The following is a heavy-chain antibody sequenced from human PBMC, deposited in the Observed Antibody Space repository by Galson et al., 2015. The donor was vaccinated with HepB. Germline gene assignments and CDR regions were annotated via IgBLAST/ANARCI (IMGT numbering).Heavy chain of an antibody. D-gene: IGHD2-2*01. J-gene: IGHJ6*03. CDR2: INPNSGGT. Sequence: SVKVSCKASGYTFTGYYMHWVRQAPGQGLEWMGRINPNSGGTNYAQKFQGRVTMTRDTSISTAYMELSSLRSEDTAVYYCARDGCSASSCYGGNYYYYMDVWGKGTTVTVSS. V-gene: IGHV1-2*06. CDR3: ARDGCSASSCYGGNYYYYMDV. CDR1: GYTFTGYY.